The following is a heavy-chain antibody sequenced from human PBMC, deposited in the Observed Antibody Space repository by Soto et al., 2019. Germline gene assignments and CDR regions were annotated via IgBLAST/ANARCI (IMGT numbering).Heavy chain of an antibody. CDR2: IYYSGST. CDR1: GGSVSSGSYY. J-gene: IGHJ6*02. V-gene: IGHV4-61*01. Sequence: QVQLQESGPGLVKPSETLSLTCTVSGGSVSSGSYYWSWIRQPPGKGLEWIGYIYYSGSTNYNPSPTSRVTISVDTSKNQFSLKLSSVTVADTAVYYCARGIEGWYQGRYYYGMDVWGQGTTVTVSS. CDR3: ARGIEGWYQGRYYYGMDV. D-gene: IGHD6-19*01.